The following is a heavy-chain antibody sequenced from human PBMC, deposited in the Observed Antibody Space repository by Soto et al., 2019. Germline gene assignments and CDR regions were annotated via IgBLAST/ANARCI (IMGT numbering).Heavy chain of an antibody. CDR1: GGSISSSNW. CDR3: ARAVGGGYPRFDY. J-gene: IGHJ4*02. CDR2: IYHSGST. D-gene: IGHD3-22*01. Sequence: QVQLQESGPGLVKPSGTLSLTCAVSGGSISSSNWWSWVRQPPGKGLEWIGEIYHSGSTNYNPSLEIRVTISVDKSKTQFALKLSSVTAADTAVYYCARAVGGGYPRFDYWGQGTLVTVSS. V-gene: IGHV4-4*02.